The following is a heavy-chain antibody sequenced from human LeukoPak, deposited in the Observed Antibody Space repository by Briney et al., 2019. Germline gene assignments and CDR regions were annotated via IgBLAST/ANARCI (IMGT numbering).Heavy chain of an antibody. V-gene: IGHV4-34*01. CDR3: ARDPLGDWAGFDY. D-gene: IGHD2-21*01. CDR2: INHSGST. CDR1: GGSFSGYY. Sequence: PSETLSLTCAVYGGSFSGYYWSWIRQPPGKGLEWIGEINHSGSTNYNPSLKSRVTISVDTSKNQFSLKLSSVTAADTAVYYCARDPLGDWAGFDYWGQGTLVTVSS. J-gene: IGHJ4*02.